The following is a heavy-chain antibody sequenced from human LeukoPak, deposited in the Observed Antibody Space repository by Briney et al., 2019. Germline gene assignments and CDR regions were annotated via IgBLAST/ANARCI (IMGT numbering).Heavy chain of an antibody. CDR2: IHYDGSSQ. CDR3: ARGRYCISINCHYYGLDV. Sequence: GGSLRLSCAASGFTFSAYAMHWVRQAPGKGLEWVAFIHYDGSSQYYAESVKGRFTISRDSSKNTLYLQMNSLRGEDTAVYYCARGRYCISINCHYYGLDVWGQGTTVTVSS. CDR1: GFTFSAYA. D-gene: IGHD2-2*01. V-gene: IGHV3-30*02. J-gene: IGHJ6*02.